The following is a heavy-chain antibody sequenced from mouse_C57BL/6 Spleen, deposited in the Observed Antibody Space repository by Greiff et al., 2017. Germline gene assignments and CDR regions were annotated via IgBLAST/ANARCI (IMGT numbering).Heavy chain of an antibody. V-gene: IGHV1-64*01. J-gene: IGHJ4*01. CDR1: GYTFTSYW. CDR3: ARRELGRGAMDY. D-gene: IGHD4-1*01. Sequence: QVQLQQSGAELVKPGASVKLSCKASGYTFTSYWMHWVKQRPGQGLEWIGMIHPNSGSTNYNEKFKSKATLTVDKSSSTAYMQLSSLTSEDSAVYYCARRELGRGAMDYWGQGTSVTVSS. CDR2: IHPNSGST.